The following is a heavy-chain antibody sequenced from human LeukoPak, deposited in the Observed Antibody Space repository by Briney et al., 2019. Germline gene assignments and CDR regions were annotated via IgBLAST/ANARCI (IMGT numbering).Heavy chain of an antibody. D-gene: IGHD2-21*02. CDR3: AREVDGDSLHATQV. CDR2: INPNSGGT. V-gene: IGHV1-2*02. CDR1: GYTFTGYY. Sequence: ASVKVSCKASGYTFTGYYMHWVRQAPGQGLEWMGWINPNSGGTNYAQKFQGRVTMTRDTSISTAYMELSRLRSDDTAVYYRAREVDGDSLHATQVWGKGTTVTVSS. J-gene: IGHJ6*04.